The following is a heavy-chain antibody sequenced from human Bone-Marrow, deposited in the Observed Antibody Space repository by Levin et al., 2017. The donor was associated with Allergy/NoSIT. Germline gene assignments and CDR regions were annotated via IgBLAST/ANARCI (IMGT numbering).Heavy chain of an antibody. CDR3: ARVGLNYDFWSGYYPSSYYYYYMDV. CDR2: ISAYNGNT. CDR1: GYTFTSYG. J-gene: IGHJ6*03. D-gene: IGHD3-3*01. Sequence: PLASVKVSCKASGYTFTSYGISWVRQAPGQGLEWMGWISAYNGNTNYAQKLQGRVTMTTDTSTSTAYMELRSLRSDDTAVYYCARVGLNYDFWSGYYPSSYYYYYMDVWGKGTTVTVSS. V-gene: IGHV1-18*01.